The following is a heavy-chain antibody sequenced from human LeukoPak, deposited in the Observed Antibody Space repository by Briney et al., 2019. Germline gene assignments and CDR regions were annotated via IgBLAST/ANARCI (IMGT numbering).Heavy chain of an antibody. V-gene: IGHV3-66*01. CDR2: IYSGGST. D-gene: IGHD3-22*01. CDR3: ARDHDSSDDHNFDY. CDR1: GFTVSSNY. J-gene: IGHJ4*02. Sequence: PGGSLRLSCAASGFTVSSNYMSWVRQAPGKGLEWVSVIYSGGSTYYADSVKGRFTISRDNSKNTQYLQMNSLRAEDTAVYYCARDHDSSDDHNFDYWGQGTLVTVSS.